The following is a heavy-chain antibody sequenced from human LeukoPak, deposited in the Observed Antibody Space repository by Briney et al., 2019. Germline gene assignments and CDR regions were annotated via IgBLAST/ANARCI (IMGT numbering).Heavy chain of an antibody. CDR1: GGSISSGGYY. CDR2: IYYSGST. J-gene: IGHJ3*02. D-gene: IGHD5-18*01. CDR3: ARCGYSYEDAFDI. V-gene: IGHV4-31*03. Sequence: SQTLSLTCTVSGGSISSGGYYWSWIRQRPGKGLEWIGYIYYSGSTYYNPSLKSRVTISVDTSKNQFSLKLSSVTAADTAVYYCARCGYSYEDAFDIWGQGTMVTVSS.